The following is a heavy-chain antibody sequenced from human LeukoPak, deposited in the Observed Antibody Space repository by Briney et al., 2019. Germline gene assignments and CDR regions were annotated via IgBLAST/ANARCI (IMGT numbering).Heavy chain of an antibody. CDR1: GFTFNSYA. CDR3: AKDFHYEILTGFFDY. Sequence: GGSLRLSCAASGFTFNSYAMSWVRQAPGKVLEWVSTITGSGAGTYYADSVKGRFTISRDNSKNTVYLQMNSLRAEDTAVYYCAKDFHYEILTGFFDYWGQGALVTVSS. CDR2: ITGSGAGT. V-gene: IGHV3-23*01. J-gene: IGHJ4*02. D-gene: IGHD3-9*01.